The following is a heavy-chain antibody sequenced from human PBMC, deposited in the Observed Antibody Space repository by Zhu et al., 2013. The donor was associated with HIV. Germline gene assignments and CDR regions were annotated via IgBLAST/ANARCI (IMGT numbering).Heavy chain of an antibody. D-gene: IGHD6-19*01. V-gene: IGHV3-48*04. CDR1: GFTFSSYS. CDR2: ISSSSSTI. CDR3: ARDLFPATFGSSGWYMFGAFDI. J-gene: IGHJ3*02. Sequence: EVQLVESGGGLVQPGGSLRLSCAASGFTFSSYSMNWVRQAPGKGLEWVSYISSSSSTIYYADSVKGRFTISRDNAKNSLYLQMNSLRAEDTAVYYCARDLFPATFGSSGWYMFGAFDIWGQGTMVTVSS.